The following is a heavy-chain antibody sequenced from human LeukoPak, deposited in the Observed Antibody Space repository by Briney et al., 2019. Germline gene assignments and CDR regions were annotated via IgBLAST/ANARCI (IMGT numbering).Heavy chain of an antibody. Sequence: SETLSLTCTVSGGSISSSSYYLGWIRQPPGKGLEWIGSIYYSGSTYYNPSLKSRVTISVDTSKNQFSLKLSSVTAADTAVYYCARLFEGYYFDYWGQGTLVTVSS. J-gene: IGHJ4*02. CDR3: ARLFEGYYFDY. V-gene: IGHV4-39*01. CDR2: IYYSGST. CDR1: GGSISSSSYY.